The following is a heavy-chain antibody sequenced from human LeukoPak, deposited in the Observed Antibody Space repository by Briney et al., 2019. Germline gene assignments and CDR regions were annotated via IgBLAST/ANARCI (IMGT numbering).Heavy chain of an antibody. V-gene: IGHV4-39*07. Sequence: PSETLSLTCTVSGGSISSSSYYWGWIRQPPGKGLEWIGSIYYSGSTYYNPSLKSRVTISVDTSKNQFSLKLSSVTAADTAVYYCARPGGNSVWYFDLWARGTLVTVSS. CDR3: ARPGGNSVWYFDL. D-gene: IGHD4-23*01. J-gene: IGHJ2*01. CDR2: IYYSGST. CDR1: GGSISSSSYY.